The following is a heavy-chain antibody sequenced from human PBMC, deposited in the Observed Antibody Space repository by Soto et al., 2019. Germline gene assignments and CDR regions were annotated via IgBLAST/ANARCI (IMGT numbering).Heavy chain of an antibody. V-gene: IGHV3-23*01. CDR2: ISASGGHT. CDR3: AKRTYYDNIWGSYRPFDY. J-gene: IGHJ4*02. D-gene: IGHD3-16*02. Sequence: EVQLLESGGGLVQPGGSLRLSCAASGFTLSSYAMSWVRRAPGKGLERVSAISASGGHTYYVDSVKGRFTISRDNSKNTLYLQMNSLRGEDTAVYYCAKRTYYDNIWGSYRPFDYWGQGTLVTVSS. CDR1: GFTLSSYA.